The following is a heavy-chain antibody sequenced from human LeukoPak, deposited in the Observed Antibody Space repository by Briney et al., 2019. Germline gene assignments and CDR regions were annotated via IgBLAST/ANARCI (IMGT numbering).Heavy chain of an antibody. CDR1: GITLSNYG. Sequence: GGSLRLSCAVSGITLSNYGMSWVRQAPGKGLEWVAGISDSGGRTNYADSVKGRFTISRHNSKNTLYLQMNSLRAEDTAVYYCAREGYGSGYQNPSGAFDIWGQGTMVTVSS. CDR2: ISDSGGRT. J-gene: IGHJ3*02. V-gene: IGHV3-23*01. CDR3: AREGYGSGYQNPSGAFDI. D-gene: IGHD6-19*01.